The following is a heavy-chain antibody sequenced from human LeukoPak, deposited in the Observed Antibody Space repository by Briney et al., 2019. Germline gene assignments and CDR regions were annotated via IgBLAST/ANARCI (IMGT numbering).Heavy chain of an antibody. V-gene: IGHV3-30-3*01. CDR1: GFTFSSYA. CDR2: ISYDGSNK. Sequence: GGSLRLSCAASGFTFSSYAMHWVRQAPGKGLEWVAVISYDGSNKYYADSVKGRFTISRDNSKNTLYLQMNSLRAEDTAVYYCARGGGPAAPWYMDVWGKGTPVTVSS. CDR3: ARGGGPAAPWYMDV. D-gene: IGHD2-2*01. J-gene: IGHJ6*03.